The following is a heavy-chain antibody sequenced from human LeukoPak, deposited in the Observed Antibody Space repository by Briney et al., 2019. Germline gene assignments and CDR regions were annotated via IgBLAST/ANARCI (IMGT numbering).Heavy chain of an antibody. CDR2: ISGSGGST. V-gene: IGHV3-23*01. D-gene: IGHD1-26*01. Sequence: PGGSLRLSCAASGFSFSNYAMSWVRQAPGKGLEWVSAISGSGGSTFYADSVKGRFTISRDNSKNTLSLQMNSLRAEDTAVYYCAIHRLGGSYRPFDYWGQGTLVTVSS. J-gene: IGHJ4*02. CDR1: GFSFSNYA. CDR3: AIHRLGGSYRPFDY.